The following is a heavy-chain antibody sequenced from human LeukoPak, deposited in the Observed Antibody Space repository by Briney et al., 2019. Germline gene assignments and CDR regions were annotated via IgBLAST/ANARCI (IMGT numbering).Heavy chain of an antibody. V-gene: IGHV3-23*01. CDR2: ISDSGGIT. CDR1: GFTFSSYA. Sequence: GGSLRLSCAASGFTFSSYAMSWVRQGQAKGLEWVTVISDSGGITYYSDSVKGRFTISRDNSKNTLYLQMNSLRAEDTAVYYCAKEIRLVEKLFDYWGQGTLVTVSS. J-gene: IGHJ4*02. D-gene: IGHD6-19*01. CDR3: AKEIRLVEKLFDY.